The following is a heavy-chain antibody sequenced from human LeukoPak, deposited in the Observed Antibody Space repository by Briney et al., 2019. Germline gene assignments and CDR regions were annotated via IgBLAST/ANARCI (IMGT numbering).Heavy chain of an antibody. CDR2: ISWDGGST. D-gene: IGHD6-13*01. CDR3: AKARSSWSYYFDY. CDR1: GFTFKISA. V-gene: IGHV3-43D*03. J-gene: IGHJ4*02. Sequence: PGGSLRLSCVASGFTFKISAMAWVRQAPGKGLEWVSLISWDGGSTYYADSVKGRFTISRDNSKNSLYLQMNSLRAEDTALYYCAKARSSWSYYFDYWGQGTLVTVPS.